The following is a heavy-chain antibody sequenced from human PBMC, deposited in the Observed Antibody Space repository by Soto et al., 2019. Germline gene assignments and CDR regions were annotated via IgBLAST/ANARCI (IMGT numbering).Heavy chain of an antibody. CDR2: IYYSGST. D-gene: IGHD5-12*01. J-gene: IGHJ6*02. CDR1: GDSIRSYY. V-gene: IGHV4-59*01. Sequence: TLSLTCTVSGDSIRSYYWTWIRQPPGKGLELIGYIYYSGSTRYNPSLKSRVTISVDMSKNQFSLKLSSVIAADTAVYYCARAYGGFDNGLDVWGQGTAVTVSS. CDR3: ARAYGGFDNGLDV.